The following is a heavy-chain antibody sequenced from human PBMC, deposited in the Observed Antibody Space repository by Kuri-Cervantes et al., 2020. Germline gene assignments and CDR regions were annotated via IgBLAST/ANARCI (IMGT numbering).Heavy chain of an antibody. V-gene: IGHV3-48*01. CDR3: AREQLYCSGGSCYLGMDV. CDR1: GFTFSSYS. D-gene: IGHD2-15*01. CDR2: ISSSSSTI. Sequence: LSLTCAASGFTFSSYSMNWVRQAPGKGLEWVSYISSSSSTIYYADSVKGRFTISRDNSKNTLYLQMNSLRAEDTAVYYCAREQLYCSGGSCYLGMDVWGQGTTVTVSS. J-gene: IGHJ6*02.